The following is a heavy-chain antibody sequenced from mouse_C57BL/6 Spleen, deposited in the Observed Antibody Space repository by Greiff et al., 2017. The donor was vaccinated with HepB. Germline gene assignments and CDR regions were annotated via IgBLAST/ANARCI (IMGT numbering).Heavy chain of an antibody. Sequence: VQLQQPGAELVRPGSSVKLSCKASGYTFTSYWMHWVKQRPIQGLEWIGNIDPSDSETHYNQKFKDKATLTVDKSSSTAYMQLSSLTSEDSAVYYCARNYGNPYYYAMDYWGQGTSVTVSS. CDR3: ARNYGNPYYYAMDY. CDR1: GYTFTSYW. V-gene: IGHV1-52*01. CDR2: IDPSDSET. D-gene: IGHD2-1*01. J-gene: IGHJ4*01.